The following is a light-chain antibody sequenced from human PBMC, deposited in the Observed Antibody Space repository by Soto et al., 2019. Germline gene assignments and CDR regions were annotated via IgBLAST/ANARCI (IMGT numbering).Light chain of an antibody. CDR1: SSDVGAYDF. V-gene: IGLV2-14*03. J-gene: IGLJ1*01. CDR3: SSHTTSNTRV. CDR2: EVS. Sequence: QSALTEPASVSGSPGQSIAISCTGTSSDVGAYDFVSWYQQHPDKAPKLLIYEVSNRPSGVSDRFSGSKSVNTATLTISFLFAEDEADYYCSSHTTSNTRVFGTGTKVTV.